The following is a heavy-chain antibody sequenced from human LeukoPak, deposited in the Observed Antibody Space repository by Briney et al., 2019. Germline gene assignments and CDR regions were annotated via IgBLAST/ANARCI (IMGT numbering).Heavy chain of an antibody. CDR2: ISAYNGNT. V-gene: IGHV1-18*04. CDR3: AVDGPYCGGDCYPQAKYFDY. Sequence: GASVKVSCKASGYTFTGYYMHWVRQAPGQGLEWMGWISAYNGNTNYAQKLQGRVTMTTDTPTSTAYMELRSLRSDDTAVYYCAVDGPYCGGDCYPQAKYFDYWGQGTLVTVSS. J-gene: IGHJ4*02. CDR1: GYTFTGYY. D-gene: IGHD2-21*02.